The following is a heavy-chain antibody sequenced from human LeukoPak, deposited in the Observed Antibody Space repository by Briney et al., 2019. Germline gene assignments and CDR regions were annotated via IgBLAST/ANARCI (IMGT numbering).Heavy chain of an antibody. CDR2: VSGTGGRT. CDR1: GFTFSTYA. Sequence: GGSLRLSYAPSGFTFSTYAMRWVRQAPAKGLEGVSVVSGTGGRTYYADSVKGRFTISRDNSKNTLYLQMNSLRAEDTALYYCVKASSSSPQYNWFDAWGQGTLVTVSS. J-gene: IGHJ5*02. V-gene: IGHV3-23*01. CDR3: VKASSSSPQYNWFDA. D-gene: IGHD6-6*01.